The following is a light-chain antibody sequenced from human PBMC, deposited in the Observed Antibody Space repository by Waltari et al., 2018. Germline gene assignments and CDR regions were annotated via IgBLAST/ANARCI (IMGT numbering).Light chain of an antibody. CDR3: SSFTGINTV. CDR2: EVS. J-gene: IGLJ1*01. CDR1: SSDVGGYKY. V-gene: IGLV2-8*01. Sequence: QSALTPPPSASGSPGQSVTISCTGTSSDVGGYKYVSWYQHHPGKVPKPIMFEVSQRPSGVPDRFSGSKSGNTASLTVSGLQADDEADYYCSSFTGINTVFGTGTRVTVL.